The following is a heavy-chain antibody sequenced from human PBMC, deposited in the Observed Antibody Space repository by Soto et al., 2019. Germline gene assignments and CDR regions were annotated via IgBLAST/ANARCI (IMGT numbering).Heavy chain of an antibody. CDR1: GYTFTRYG. Sequence: GASVKVSCKASGYTFTRYGISWVRQAPGQGLEWMGWISGYNGDTKYAQKFQGRVTMTTDTSTSTAYMELRSLRSDDTAVYYCARDKGEYCGGDCYSTWFDPWGQGTLVTVSS. J-gene: IGHJ5*02. D-gene: IGHD2-21*02. CDR3: ARDKGEYCGGDCYSTWFDP. CDR2: ISGYNGDT. V-gene: IGHV1-18*01.